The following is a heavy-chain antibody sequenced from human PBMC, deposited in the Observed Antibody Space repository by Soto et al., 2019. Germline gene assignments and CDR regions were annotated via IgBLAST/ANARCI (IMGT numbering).Heavy chain of an antibody. D-gene: IGHD3-22*01. Sequence: GGSLRLSCAASGFTFSSYGMHWVRQAPGKGLEWVAVIWYDGSNKYYADSAKGRFTISRDNSKNTLYLQMNSLRAEDTAVYYCARDSITMTPTNWFDPWGQGTLVIVSS. J-gene: IGHJ5*02. CDR3: ARDSITMTPTNWFDP. CDR2: IWYDGSNK. V-gene: IGHV3-33*01. CDR1: GFTFSSYG.